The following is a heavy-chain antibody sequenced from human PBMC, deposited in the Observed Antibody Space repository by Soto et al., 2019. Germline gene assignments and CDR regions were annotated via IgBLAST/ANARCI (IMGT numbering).Heavy chain of an antibody. CDR2: IYYSGST. J-gene: IGHJ6*02. Sequence: LSLTCTVSGGSISSGGYYWSWIRQHPGKGLEWIGYIYYSGSTYYNPSLKSRVTISVDTSKNQFSLKLSSVTAADTAVYYCAREAYCGGDCSPLDYYYYGMDVWGQGTTVTVSS. CDR1: GGSISSGGYY. D-gene: IGHD2-21*02. V-gene: IGHV4-31*02. CDR3: AREAYCGGDCSPLDYYYYGMDV.